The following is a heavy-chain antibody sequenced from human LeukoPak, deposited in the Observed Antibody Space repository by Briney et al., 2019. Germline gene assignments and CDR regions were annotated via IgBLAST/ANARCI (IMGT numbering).Heavy chain of an antibody. CDR3: ARDLMGDYGDWNFDY. CDR2: VIPIFGTA. Sequence: SVKLSCKASGGTFSSYAISWVRQAPGQGLEWMGGVIPIFGTANYAQKFQGGVTITADKSTSTAYMELSSLRSEDTAVYYCARDLMGDYGDWNFDYWGQGTLVTVSS. V-gene: IGHV1-69*06. CDR1: GGTFSSYA. D-gene: IGHD4-17*01. J-gene: IGHJ4*02.